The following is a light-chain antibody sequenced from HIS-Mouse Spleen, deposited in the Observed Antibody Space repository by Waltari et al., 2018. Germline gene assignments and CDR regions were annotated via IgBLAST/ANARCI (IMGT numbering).Light chain of an antibody. CDR3: SSYTSSSTSLV. Sequence: QSALTQPASVSGSPGQSITISCTGTSSDVGGYNYVPWYQQHPGKAPKLMIYEVSNRPSGVSNRFSGSKSGNTASLTISGLQAEDEADYYCSSYTSSSTSLVFDGGTKLTVL. J-gene: IGLJ3*02. CDR1: SSDVGGYNY. CDR2: EVS. V-gene: IGLV2-14*01.